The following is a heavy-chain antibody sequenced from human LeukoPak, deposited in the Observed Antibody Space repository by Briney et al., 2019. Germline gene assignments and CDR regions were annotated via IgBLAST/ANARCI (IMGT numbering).Heavy chain of an antibody. V-gene: IGHV4-4*07. CDR3: ARDISVAGSFLLFDY. Sequence: SETLSLTCTVSGGPISSYYWSWIRQPAGKGLEWIGRIYTRGSSNSNPSLKSRVTMSADTSKNQFSLKLSSVTAADTAVYYCARDISVAGSFLLFDYWGEGTLVTVSS. CDR2: IYTRGSS. J-gene: IGHJ4*02. CDR1: GGPISSYY. D-gene: IGHD6-19*01.